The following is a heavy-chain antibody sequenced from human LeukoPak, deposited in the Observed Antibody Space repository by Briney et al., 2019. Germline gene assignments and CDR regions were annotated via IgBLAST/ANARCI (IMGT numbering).Heavy chain of an antibody. CDR1: GFTFSSYW. CDR2: IKQDGSEK. V-gene: IGHV3-7*01. J-gene: IGHJ6*02. CDR3: ARDDSHSGWYVYYYYDYSMDV. Sequence: PGGSLRLSCAASGFTFSSYWMSWVRQAPGKGLEWVANIKQDGSEKYYVDSVKGRFTISRDNAKNSLYLQMNSLRAEDTAVYYCARDDSHSGWYVYYYYDYSMDVWGQGATGSASS. D-gene: IGHD6-19*01.